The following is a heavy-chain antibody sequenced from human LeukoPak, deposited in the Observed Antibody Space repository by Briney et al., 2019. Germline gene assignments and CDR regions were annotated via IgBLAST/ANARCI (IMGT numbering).Heavy chain of an antibody. V-gene: IGHV5-51*01. CDR2: IYPGDSDT. D-gene: IGHD4-17*01. CDR3: ARRPDYGDYHVDP. Sequence: GESLKISCKGSGYSFTSYWIGWVRQMLGRGLEWMGIIYPGDSDTRYSPSFQGQVTISADKSTSTAYLQWSSLKASDTAMYYCARRPDYGDYHVDPWGQGTLVTVSS. J-gene: IGHJ5*02. CDR1: GYSFTSYW.